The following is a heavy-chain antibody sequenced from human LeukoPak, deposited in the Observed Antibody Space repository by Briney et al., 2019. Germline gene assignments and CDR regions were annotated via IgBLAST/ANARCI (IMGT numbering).Heavy chain of an antibody. J-gene: IGHJ4*02. V-gene: IGHV4-31*03. Sequence: SETLSLTCTVSGGSISGGGYYWSWIRQRPGKGLEWIGYIYYSGSTYYNPSLKTRITISVDTSKNQFSLKLSSVTAADTAVYYCARGGYGDYRFDYRGQGTLVTVSS. D-gene: IGHD4-17*01. CDR3: ARGGYGDYRFDY. CDR2: IYYSGST. CDR1: GGSISGGGYY.